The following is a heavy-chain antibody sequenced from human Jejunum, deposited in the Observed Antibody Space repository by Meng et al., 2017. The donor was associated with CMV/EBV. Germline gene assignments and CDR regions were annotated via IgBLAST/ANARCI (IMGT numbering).Heavy chain of an antibody. CDR3: ARAKDCPHIPYYFDF. CDR2: IHPGGGNT. D-gene: IGHD2-21*02. V-gene: IGHV1-46*01. Sequence: SGYTFTNYYLHWLRQAPGQGLEWMGVIHPGGGNTNYAQKFEARVTVTRDTVTKTIYMEMSGLRSDDTAIYYCARAKDCPHIPYYFDFWGQGTLVTVSS. CDR1: GYTFTNYY. J-gene: IGHJ4*02.